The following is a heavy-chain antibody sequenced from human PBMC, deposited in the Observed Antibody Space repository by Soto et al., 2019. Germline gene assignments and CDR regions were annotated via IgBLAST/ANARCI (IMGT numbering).Heavy chain of an antibody. CDR3: VKAVSGGEKYKTDYYGMDV. CDR2: ISSNGGST. CDR1: GFTFSSYA. J-gene: IGHJ6*02. V-gene: IGHV3-64D*08. D-gene: IGHD3-10*01. Sequence: EVQLVESGGGLVQPGGSLRLSCSASGFTFSSYAMHWVRQAPGKGLEYVSAISSNGGSTYYADSVKGRFTISRDNSKNTLYLQMSSLRAEDTAVYYCVKAVSGGEKYKTDYYGMDVWGQGTTVTVSS.